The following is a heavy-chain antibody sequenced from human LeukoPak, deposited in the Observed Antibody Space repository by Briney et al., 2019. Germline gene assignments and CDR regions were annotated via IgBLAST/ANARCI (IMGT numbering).Heavy chain of an antibody. CDR1: GFTFSSYG. CDR3: AKDLLKGIVVVPAAMGLDY. Sequence: GGSLRLSCAASGFTFSSYGMHWVRQAPGKGLEWVAFIRYDGSNKYYADSVKGRFTISRDNSKNTLYLQMNSLRAEDTAVYYCAKDLLKGIVVVPAAMGLDYWGQGTLVTVSS. V-gene: IGHV3-30*02. CDR2: IRYDGSNK. D-gene: IGHD2-2*01. J-gene: IGHJ4*02.